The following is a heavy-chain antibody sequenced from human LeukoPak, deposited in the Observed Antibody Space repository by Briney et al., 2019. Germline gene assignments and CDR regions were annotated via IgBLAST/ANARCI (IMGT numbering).Heavy chain of an antibody. D-gene: IGHD6-13*01. V-gene: IGHV1-2*06. CDR1: GYTFTGYY. Sequence: ASVKVSCKASGYTFTGYYMHWVRQAPGQGLEWMGRINPNSGGTNYAQKFQGRVTMTRDTSIGTAYMELSRLRSDDTAVYYCARVRRILYSSSWYYFDYWGQGTLVTVSS. J-gene: IGHJ4*02. CDR3: ARVRRILYSSSWYYFDY. CDR2: INPNSGGT.